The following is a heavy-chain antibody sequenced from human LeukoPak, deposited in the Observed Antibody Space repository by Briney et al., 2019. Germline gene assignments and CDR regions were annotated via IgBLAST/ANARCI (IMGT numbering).Heavy chain of an antibody. CDR3: AKDPGDSGSYWRTYFDY. Sequence: PGRSLRLSCAASGFTFSSYGMHWVRQAPGKGLEWVAVIWYDGSNKYYADSVKGRFTISRDNSKNTLYLQMNSLRAEDTAVYYCAKDPGDSGSYWRTYFDYWGQGTLVTVSS. CDR1: GFTFSSYG. D-gene: IGHD1-26*01. J-gene: IGHJ4*02. V-gene: IGHV3-33*06. CDR2: IWYDGSNK.